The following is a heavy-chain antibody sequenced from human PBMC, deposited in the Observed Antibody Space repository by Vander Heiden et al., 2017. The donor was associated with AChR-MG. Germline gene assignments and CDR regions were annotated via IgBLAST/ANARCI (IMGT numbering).Heavy chain of an antibody. J-gene: IGHJ6*03. CDR1: GGSISSYY. V-gene: IGHV4-59*01. CDR2: IYYNGNT. D-gene: IGHD2-2*01. CDR3: ARASRGYCSSTSCYSLPNYYYYYMDV. Sequence: QVQLPESGPGLVKPSETLSLTCTVSGGSISSYYWSWIRQPQGKGMEWIWYIYYNGNTNYNPSLKSRVTIAVETAKNQFSLKLSSVTAADTAVYYCARASRGYCSSTSCYSLPNYYYYYMDVWGKGTTVTVSS.